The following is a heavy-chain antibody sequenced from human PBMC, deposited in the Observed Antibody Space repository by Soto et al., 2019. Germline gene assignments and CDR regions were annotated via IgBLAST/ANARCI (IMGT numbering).Heavy chain of an antibody. J-gene: IGHJ5*02. Sequence: PSETLSLTCTVSGGSISSSSYFWGWIRQPPGKGLEWIGSIYYSGSTYYNPSLKSRVTVSVDTSKNQFSLKLSSVTAADTAVYYCARHPSDFWFDPRGQGTLVT. V-gene: IGHV4-39*01. CDR2: IYYSGST. CDR3: ARHPSDFWFDP. D-gene: IGHD2-21*02. CDR1: GGSISSSSYF.